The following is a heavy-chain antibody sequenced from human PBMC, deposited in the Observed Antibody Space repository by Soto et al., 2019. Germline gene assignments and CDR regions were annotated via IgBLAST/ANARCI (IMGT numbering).Heavy chain of an antibody. CDR2: ISAYNGNT. CDR1: GYTFTSYG. D-gene: IGHD3-3*01. CDR3: GGGAGRITIFGVVADYYYGMDV. V-gene: IGHV1-18*04. Sequence: QVQLVQSGAEVKKPGASVKVSCKASGYTFTSYGISWVQQAPGQGLEWMGWISAYNGNTNYAQKLQGRVTMTTDTSTRTGYMGVRSLRSDGKAVDYCGGGAGRITIFGVVADYYYGMDVWGQGTTVTVSS. J-gene: IGHJ6*02.